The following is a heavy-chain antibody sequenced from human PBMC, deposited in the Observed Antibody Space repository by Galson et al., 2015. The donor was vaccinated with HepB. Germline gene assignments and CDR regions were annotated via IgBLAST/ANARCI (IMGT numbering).Heavy chain of an antibody. Sequence: SCKASGGTFSSYAISWVRQAPGQGLEWMGRIVPVLDVANYAQSFQGRVTITADKSTNTAYMELSRLRSEDTAVYYCARARDAGTYLYYYYGMDVWGQGTTATVSS. D-gene: IGHD1-26*01. CDR1: GGTFSSYA. J-gene: IGHJ6*02. V-gene: IGHV1-69*04. CDR2: IVPVLDVA. CDR3: ARARDAGTYLYYYYGMDV.